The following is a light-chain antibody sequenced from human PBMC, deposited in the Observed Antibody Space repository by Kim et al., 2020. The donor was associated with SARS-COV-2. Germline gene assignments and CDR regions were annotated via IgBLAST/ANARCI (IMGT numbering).Light chain of an antibody. CDR3: QHYGTSPYT. J-gene: IGKJ2*01. Sequence: LSHGERATLACRASQSVGSSYLAWYQQKPDQAPRVLIYDAYTRATDIPDRFSGSGSGTDFTLTITRLEPEDFAVYYCQHYGTSPYTFGQGTKLEI. CDR2: DAY. V-gene: IGKV3-20*01. CDR1: QSVGSSY.